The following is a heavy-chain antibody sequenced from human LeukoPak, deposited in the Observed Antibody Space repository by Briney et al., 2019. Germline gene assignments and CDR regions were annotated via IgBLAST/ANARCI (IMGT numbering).Heavy chain of an antibody. J-gene: IGHJ5*02. Sequence: SETLSLTCTVSVGSIISSSYNWAWIRQPPGEGLEWIVTIYYSGRTDYNPSLETRVTISVDTSKNQFSLKLSSVSAAGTAVYYWAIHPTGFPNLCDPWGQGTLVTVSS. V-gene: IGHV4-39*01. CDR2: IYYSGRT. CDR3: AIHPTGFPNLCDP. D-gene: IGHD3-9*01. CDR1: VGSIISSSYN.